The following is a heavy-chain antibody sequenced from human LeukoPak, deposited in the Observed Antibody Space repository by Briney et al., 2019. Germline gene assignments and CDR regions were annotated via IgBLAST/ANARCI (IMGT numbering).Heavy chain of an antibody. J-gene: IGHJ1*01. V-gene: IGHV4-30-2*01. CDR1: GGSISSGGYY. CDR2: IYHSGST. Sequence: SETLSLTCTVSGGSISSGGYYWSWIRQPPGKGLEWIGYIYHSGSTYYNPSLKSRVTISVDRSKNQFSLKLSSVTAADTTVYYCAREGDLGYCSSTSCSDQHWGQGTLVTVSS. D-gene: IGHD2-2*01. CDR3: AREGDLGYCSSTSCSDQH.